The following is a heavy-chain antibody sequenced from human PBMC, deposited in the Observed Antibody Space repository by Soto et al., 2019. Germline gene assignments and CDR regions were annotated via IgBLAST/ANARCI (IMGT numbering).Heavy chain of an antibody. V-gene: IGHV3-74*01. CDR3: ARAKVVNSPYYGMDV. CDR1: GFTFSSYW. CDR2: INSAGSST. J-gene: IGHJ6*02. Sequence: EVQLVESGGGLVQPGGSLRLSCAASGFTFSSYWMHWVRQAPGKGLVWVSRINSAGSSTSYADSVKGRFTISRDNAKNTLYLQMNSLRAEDTAVYYCARAKVVNSPYYGMDVWGQGTTVTVSS. D-gene: IGHD3-22*01.